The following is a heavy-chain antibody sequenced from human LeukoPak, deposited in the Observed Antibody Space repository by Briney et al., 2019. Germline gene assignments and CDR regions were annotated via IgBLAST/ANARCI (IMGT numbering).Heavy chain of an antibody. V-gene: IGHV1-18*01. D-gene: IGHD1-1*01. J-gene: IGHJ4*02. CDR2: ISGYNGNT. CDR3: ARDPGGQLDY. Sequence: ASVKVSCKASGYSFINFGLSWVRQAPGQGPEWMGWISGYNGNTNYAEKFEDRVTMTRDTSTNTVYMDLKTLRSDDTAVYYCARDPGGQLDYWGQGTLVTVSS. CDR1: GYSFINFG.